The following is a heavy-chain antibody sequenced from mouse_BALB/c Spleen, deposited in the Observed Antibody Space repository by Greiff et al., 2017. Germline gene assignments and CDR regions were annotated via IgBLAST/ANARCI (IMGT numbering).Heavy chain of an antibody. CDR3: ARNGVYGSSPWYFDV. CDR1: GFSLTSYG. V-gene: IGHV2-4-1*01. J-gene: IGHJ1*01. Sequence: VQLVESGPGLVQPSQSLSITCTVSGFSLTSYGVHWVRQSPGKGLEWLGVIWSGGSTDYNAAFISRLSISKDNSKSQVFFKMNSLQADDTAIYYCARNGVYGSSPWYFDVWGAGTTVTVSS. D-gene: IGHD1-1*01. CDR2: IWSGGST.